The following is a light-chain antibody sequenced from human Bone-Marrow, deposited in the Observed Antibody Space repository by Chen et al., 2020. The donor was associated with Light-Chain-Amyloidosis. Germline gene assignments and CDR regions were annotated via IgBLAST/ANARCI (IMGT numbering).Light chain of an antibody. CDR3: SSYTSSSTHVV. V-gene: IGLV2-14*01. CDR1: SSEVGGYNY. J-gene: IGLJ2*01. CDR2: DVS. Sequence: QSALTQPAPASGSPGQSIPISCTGTSSEVGGYNYVSWYQQHPGKAPKLMLYDVSNRPSGVSNRFSGSKSGNTASLTISGLQAEDEADYYCSSYTSSSTHVVFGGGTKLTVL.